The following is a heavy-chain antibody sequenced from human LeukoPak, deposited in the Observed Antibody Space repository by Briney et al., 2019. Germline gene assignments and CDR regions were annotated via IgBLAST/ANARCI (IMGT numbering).Heavy chain of an antibody. CDR3: AGAQLQQHPETSYTNYYYYYYLDV. D-gene: IGHD6-13*01. J-gene: IGHJ6*03. CDR2: MFASGGP. V-gene: IGHV4-59*02. CDR1: DGSVSPYS. Sequence: SETLSLTCTVSDGSVSPYSWNWIRQPPGKGLEWIGYMFASGGPIYNPSLRSRITISLDTSKNHFSLNLTSVTAADTAVYYCAGAQLQQHPETSYTNYYYYYYLDVWGKGTTVTVSS.